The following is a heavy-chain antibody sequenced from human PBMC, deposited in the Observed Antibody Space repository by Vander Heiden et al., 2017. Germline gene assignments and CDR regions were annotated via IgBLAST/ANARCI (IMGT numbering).Heavy chain of an antibody. D-gene: IGHD1-26*01. CDR2: ISGNGGST. V-gene: IGHV3-23*01. CDR3: ARDGVYSGSLNWFDP. J-gene: IGHJ5*02. Sequence: EVQLLESGGCLVQPGGSLRLSCAVAGFTFSYYAMNWVRQAPGKGVEWVSAISGNGGSTYYADSLKGRFTISRDNSKNTLYLQLDSLRADDTAIYYCARDGVYSGSLNWFDPWGQGTLVTVSS. CDR1: GFTFSYYA.